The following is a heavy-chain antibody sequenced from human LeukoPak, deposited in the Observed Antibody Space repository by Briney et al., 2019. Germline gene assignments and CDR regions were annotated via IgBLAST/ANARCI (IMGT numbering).Heavy chain of an antibody. J-gene: IGHJ6*02. CDR3: TRHGDYDFWSGRDYYGMDV. Sequence: GGSLRLSCVASGFTFGKYWMSWVRQAPGKGLEWVANIKLDGSEKNYVDSVKGRFTISRDNTKNSLYLQMNSLRAEDTAVYYCTRHGDYDFWSGRDYYGMDVWGQGTTVTVSS. D-gene: IGHD3-3*01. V-gene: IGHV3-7*03. CDR1: GFTFGKYW. CDR2: IKLDGSEK.